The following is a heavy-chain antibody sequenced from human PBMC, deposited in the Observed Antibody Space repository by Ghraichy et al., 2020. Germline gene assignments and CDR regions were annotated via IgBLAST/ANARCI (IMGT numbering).Heavy chain of an antibody. CDR2: IYYRGTT. CDR3: ARHGPNQLLRLMPLNWFDP. D-gene: IGHD2-21*01. J-gene: IGHJ5*02. V-gene: IGHV4-39*01. CDR1: GGSISSGGYY. Sequence: SETLSLTCAVSGGSISSGGYYWGWIRQPPGKGLEWIATIYYRGTTYYNPSLRSRLTISVDTSKNQFSLKVTSVTAADTAVYYCARHGPNQLLRLMPLNWFDPWGQGTLVTVSS.